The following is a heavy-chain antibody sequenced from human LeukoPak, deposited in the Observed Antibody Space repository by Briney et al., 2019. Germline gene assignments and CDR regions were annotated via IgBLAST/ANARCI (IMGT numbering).Heavy chain of an antibody. V-gene: IGHV4-39*01. CDR1: GGSISGGSYY. Sequence: SETLSLTCTVSGGSISGGSYYWGWIRQSPGKGLEWIGSIYYSGNTYYNASLKSQVSISIDTSKNQFSLRLTSVTAADTAVYYCARQTGSGLFILPGGQGTLVTVSS. CDR3: ARQTGSGLFILP. J-gene: IGHJ4*02. D-gene: IGHD3/OR15-3a*01. CDR2: IYYSGNT.